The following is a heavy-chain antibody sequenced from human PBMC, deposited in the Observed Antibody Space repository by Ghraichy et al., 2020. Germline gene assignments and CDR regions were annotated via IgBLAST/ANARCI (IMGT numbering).Heavy chain of an antibody. Sequence: GGSLRLSCAASGFTFSSYGMHWVRQAPGKGLVWVACIRNDGSNKNYADSVKGRFTISRDNSKTTLYLQMNSLRAEDTAVYYCAKRGEYGIGGSCYPYFDYWGQGTLVTFSS. CDR2: IRNDGSNK. V-gene: IGHV3-30*02. D-gene: IGHD2-15*01. J-gene: IGHJ4*02. CDR3: AKRGEYGIGGSCYPYFDY. CDR1: GFTFSSYG.